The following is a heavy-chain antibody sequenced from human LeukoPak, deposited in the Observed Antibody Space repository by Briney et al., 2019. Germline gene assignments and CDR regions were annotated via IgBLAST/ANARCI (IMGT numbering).Heavy chain of an antibody. Sequence: PGGSLRLSCAASGFTFSDYYMTWIRQAPGKGLEWISYISGTGTTIYYADSVKGRFSISRDNAKKPLYLQINSLRAEDTAVYYCARAQSFGLDYWGQGTLVTVSS. CDR3: ARAQSFGLDY. CDR1: GFTFSDYY. CDR2: ISGTGTTI. J-gene: IGHJ4*02. D-gene: IGHD3-16*01. V-gene: IGHV3-11*01.